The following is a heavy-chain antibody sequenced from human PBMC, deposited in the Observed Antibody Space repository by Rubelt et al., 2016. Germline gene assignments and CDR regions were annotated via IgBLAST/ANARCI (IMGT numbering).Heavy chain of an antibody. J-gene: IGHJ3*02. V-gene: IGHV3-30*04. CDR2: ISYDGSNK. Sequence: SSYAMHWVRQAPGKGLEWVAVISYDGSNKYYADSVKGRFTISRDNSKNTLYLQMNSLRAEDTAVYYCAREDEWPNGDAFDIWGQGTMVTVSS. CDR1: SSYA. CDR3: AREDEWPNGDAFDI. D-gene: IGHD3-3*01.